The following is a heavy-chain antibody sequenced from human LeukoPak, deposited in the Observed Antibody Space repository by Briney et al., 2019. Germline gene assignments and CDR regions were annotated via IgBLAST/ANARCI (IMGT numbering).Heavy chain of an antibody. D-gene: IGHD6-19*01. CDR2: IRSDGSNK. J-gene: IGHJ3*02. Sequence: PGGSLRLSCAASGFTFGSYGMHWVRQAPGKGLEWVTFIRSDGSNKYYADSVKGRFTISRDNSKNTLYLQMNSLRAEDTAVYYCATYSSGDAFDIWGQGTMVTVSS. CDR1: GFTFGSYG. CDR3: ATYSSGDAFDI. V-gene: IGHV3-30*02.